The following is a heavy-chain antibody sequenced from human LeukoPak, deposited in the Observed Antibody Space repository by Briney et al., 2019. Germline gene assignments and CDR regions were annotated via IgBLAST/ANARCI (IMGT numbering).Heavy chain of an antibody. J-gene: IGHJ6*02. Sequence: GGSLRLSCSASGFTFSNYAMHWVRQAPGKGLEYVSAISSSGSGTYYADSVKGRFIISRDNSKNTLYLQMSSLRAEDTAVYYCVKRIDPYGMDVWGQGTTVTVSS. D-gene: IGHD2/OR15-2a*01. CDR3: VKRIDPYGMDV. CDR2: ISSSGSGT. CDR1: GFTFSNYA. V-gene: IGHV3-64D*06.